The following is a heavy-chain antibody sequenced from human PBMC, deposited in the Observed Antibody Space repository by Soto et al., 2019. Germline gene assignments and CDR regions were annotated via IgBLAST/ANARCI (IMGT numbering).Heavy chain of an antibody. Sequence: GGSLRLSCAASGFTFSSYAMSWVRQAPGKGLEWVSAISGSGGSTYYADSVKGRFTISRDNSKNTLYLQMNSLRAEDTAVYYCAKSIAVASPHGGGYYYGMDVWGQGATVTVSS. D-gene: IGHD6-19*01. V-gene: IGHV3-23*01. CDR3: AKSIAVASPHGGGYYYGMDV. CDR1: GFTFSSYA. CDR2: ISGSGGST. J-gene: IGHJ6*02.